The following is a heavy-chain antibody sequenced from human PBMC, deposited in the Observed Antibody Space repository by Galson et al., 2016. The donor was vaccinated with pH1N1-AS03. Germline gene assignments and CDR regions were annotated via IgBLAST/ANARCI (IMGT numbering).Heavy chain of an antibody. D-gene: IGHD2-15*01. CDR1: EYTFTTYD. J-gene: IGHJ5*02. V-gene: IGHV1-8*03. Sequence: SVKVSCKAPEYTFTTYDINWVRQAPGQGLEWMGWMNPDSGNTGYAPSFQGRVTITRDTSISTAYMELSSLRSEDTAVYYCARGVVDCSGPACSGTLRFDPWGQGTLVTVSS. CDR3: ARGVVDCSGPACSGTLRFDP. CDR2: MNPDSGNT.